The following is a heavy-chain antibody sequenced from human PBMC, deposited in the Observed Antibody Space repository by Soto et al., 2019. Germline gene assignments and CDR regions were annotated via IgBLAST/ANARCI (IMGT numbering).Heavy chain of an antibody. CDR3: ARDGGYYYDSSGYTAFDI. CDR2: IYYSGST. Sequence: SETLSLTCTVSGGSISSYYWSRIRQPPGKGLEWIGYIYYSGSTNYNPSLKSRVTISVDTSKNQFSLKLSSVTAADTAVYYCARDGGYYYDSSGYTAFDIWGQGTMVPVSS. CDR1: GGSISSYY. V-gene: IGHV4-59*01. D-gene: IGHD3-22*01. J-gene: IGHJ3*02.